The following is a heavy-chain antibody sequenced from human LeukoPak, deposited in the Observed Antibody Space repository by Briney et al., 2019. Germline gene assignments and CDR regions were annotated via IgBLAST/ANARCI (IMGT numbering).Heavy chain of an antibody. Sequence: GASVKVSCTASGYTFTSYDINWVRQAPGQGLEWMGRIIPILGIANYAQKFQGRVTITADKSTNTAYMELSSLRSEDTAVYYCARGGDYYGSGDAFDIWGQGTMVTVSS. CDR2: IIPILGIA. CDR1: GYTFTSYD. CDR3: ARGGDYYGSGDAFDI. V-gene: IGHV1-69*04. J-gene: IGHJ3*02. D-gene: IGHD3-10*01.